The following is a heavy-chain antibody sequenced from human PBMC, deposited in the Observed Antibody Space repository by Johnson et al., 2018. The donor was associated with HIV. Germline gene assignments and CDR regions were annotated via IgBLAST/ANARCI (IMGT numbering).Heavy chain of an antibody. J-gene: IGHJ3*02. V-gene: IGHV3-66*01. CDR3: ARACRDGYTCDAFDI. D-gene: IGHD5-24*01. CDR2: IFSGGTT. CDR1: GFTVSSYY. Sequence: VQLVESGGGLVQPGGSLRLSCAASGFTVSSYYMIWVRQAPGKGLEWVSVIFSGGTTYYADSVKGRFTISRDNSKNTLYLQMNSLRAEDTAVYYCARACRDGYTCDAFDIWGQGTAVTVSS.